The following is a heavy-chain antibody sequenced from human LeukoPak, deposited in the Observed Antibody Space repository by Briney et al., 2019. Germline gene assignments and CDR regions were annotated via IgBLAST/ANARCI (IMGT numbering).Heavy chain of an antibody. CDR1: GFTFSSYS. D-gene: IGHD2-2*01. CDR2: ISSSSSSYI. Sequence: GGSLRLSCAASGFTFSSYSMNWVRQAPGKGLEWVSSISSSSSSYIYYADSVKGRFTISRDNAKNSLYLQMNSLRAEDTAVYYCARDRTPYCSSTSCRYFDYWGQGTLVTVSS. CDR3: ARDRTPYCSSTSCRYFDY. V-gene: IGHV3-21*01. J-gene: IGHJ4*02.